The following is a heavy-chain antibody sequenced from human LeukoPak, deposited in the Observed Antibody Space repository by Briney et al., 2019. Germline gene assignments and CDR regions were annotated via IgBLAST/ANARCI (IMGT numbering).Heavy chain of an antibody. V-gene: IGHV4-4*02. D-gene: IGHD3-3*01. CDR2: IYHSGST. CDR3: AREGIWSGYYHFDY. Sequence: SETLSLTCAVSGGSISSSNWWSWVRQPPGKGLEWIGEIYHSGSTNYNPSLKSRVTISVDKSKNQFSLKLSSVTAADTAVYYCAREGIWSGYYHFDYWGQGTLVTVSS. J-gene: IGHJ4*02. CDR1: GGSISSSNW.